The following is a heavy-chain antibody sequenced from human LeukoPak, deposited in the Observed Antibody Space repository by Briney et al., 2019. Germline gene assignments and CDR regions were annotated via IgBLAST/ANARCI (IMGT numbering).Heavy chain of an antibody. CDR2: INHSGST. J-gene: IGHJ4*02. CDR1: GGSFSGYY. V-gene: IGHV4-34*01. D-gene: IGHD4-17*01. Sequence: SKTLSLTCAVYGGSFSGYYWSWIRQPPGKGLEWIGEINHSGSTNYNPSLKSRVTISVDTSKNQFSLKLSSVTAADTAVYYCARGRRSTVPFDYWGQGTLVTVSS. CDR3: ARGRRSTVPFDY.